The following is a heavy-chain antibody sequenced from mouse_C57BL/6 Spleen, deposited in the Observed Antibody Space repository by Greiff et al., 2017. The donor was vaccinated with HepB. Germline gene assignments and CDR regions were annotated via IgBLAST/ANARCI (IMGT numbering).Heavy chain of an antibody. Sequence: QVQLQQPGAELVKPGASVKLSCKASGYTFTSYWMQWVKQRPGQGLEWTGEIDPSDSYTNYNQKFKGKATLTVDTSSSTAYMQLSSLTSEDSAVYYGARGGGWFAYWGQGTLVTVSA. V-gene: IGHV1-50*01. CDR1: GYTFTSYW. J-gene: IGHJ3*01. CDR2: IDPSDSYT. CDR3: ARGGGWFAY.